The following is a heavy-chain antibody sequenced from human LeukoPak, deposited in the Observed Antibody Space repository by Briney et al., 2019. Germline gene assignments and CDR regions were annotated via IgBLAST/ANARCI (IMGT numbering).Heavy chain of an antibody. CDR1: GYTLTELS. V-gene: IGHV1-24*01. CDR3: ATNHYDSSGYYASFDY. Sequence: ASVKVSCKVSGYTLTELSMHWVRQAPGKGLEWMGGFDPEDGETIYAQKFQGRVTMTEDTSTDTAYMELSSLRSEDTAVYYCATNHYDSSGYYASFDYWGQGTLVTVSS. J-gene: IGHJ4*02. CDR2: FDPEDGET. D-gene: IGHD3-22*01.